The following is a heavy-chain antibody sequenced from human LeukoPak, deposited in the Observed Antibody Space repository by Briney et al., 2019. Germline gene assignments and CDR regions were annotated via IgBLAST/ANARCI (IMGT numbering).Heavy chain of an antibody. Sequence: PSETLSLTCTVSGGSISSYYWSWIRQPPGKGLEWIGYIYYSGSTNYNPSLKSRVTISVDTSKNQFSLKLSSVTAADTAVYYCARLSYSSGWRFDPWGQGTLVTVSS. CDR3: ARLSYSSGWRFDP. V-gene: IGHV4-59*01. CDR1: GGSISSYY. CDR2: IYYSGST. D-gene: IGHD6-19*01. J-gene: IGHJ5*02.